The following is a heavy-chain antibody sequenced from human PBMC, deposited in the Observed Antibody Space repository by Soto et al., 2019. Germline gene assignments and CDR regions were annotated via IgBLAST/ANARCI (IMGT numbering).Heavy chain of an antibody. D-gene: IGHD6-19*01. V-gene: IGHV2-5*01. CDR3: PHSPSGGFLLDY. CDR2: IYWNGDK. Sequence: QITLKESGPTLVKPTQTLTLTCTFSGFSLSTSGVGVGWIRQSPGKALQWLALIYWNGDKRYNPSLKTRLTTTKQPPKNQWVLTLTNMDPLYTATYYWPHSPSGGFLLDYWGQGTLVTSSS. CDR1: GFSLSTSGVG. J-gene: IGHJ4*02.